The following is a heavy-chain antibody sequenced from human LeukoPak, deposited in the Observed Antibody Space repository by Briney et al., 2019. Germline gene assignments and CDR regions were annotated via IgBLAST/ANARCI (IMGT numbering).Heavy chain of an antibody. CDR1: GGSFSGYY. D-gene: IGHD3-10*01. V-gene: IGHV4-34*01. CDR2: INHSGST. CDR3: ARGRRFGELYPSYGMDV. Sequence: PSETLSLTCAVYGGSFSGYYWSWIRQPPGKGLEWIGEINHSGSTNYNPSLKSRVTISVDTPKNQFSLKLSSVTAADTAVYYCARGRRFGELYPSYGMDVWGKGTTVTVSS. J-gene: IGHJ6*04.